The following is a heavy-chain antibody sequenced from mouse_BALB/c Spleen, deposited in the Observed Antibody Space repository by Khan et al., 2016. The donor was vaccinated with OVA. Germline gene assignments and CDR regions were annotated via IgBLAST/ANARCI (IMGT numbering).Heavy chain of an antibody. Sequence: QVQLKQSGAELAKPGASVKMSCKASGYTFSNYWIHWVKQRPGQGLEWIGYINPRSGYTYYNQTFNYKATFTTDKSSSTAYMQLSSLTSEDSAVYYCARERIDYWGQGTTLTVSA. V-gene: IGHV1-7*01. J-gene: IGHJ2*01. CDR3: ARERIDY. CDR2: INPRSGYT. CDR1: GYTFSNYW.